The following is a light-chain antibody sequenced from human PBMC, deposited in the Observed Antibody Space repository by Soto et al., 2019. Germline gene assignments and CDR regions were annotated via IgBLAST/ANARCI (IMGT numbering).Light chain of an antibody. CDR3: QSYDSSLSANYV. J-gene: IGLJ1*01. Sequence: QSVLTQPPSVSGAPGQRVTISCTGSSSNIGAGYDVHWYRQLPGTAPKLLIYGNINRPSGVPDRFSGSKSGTSASLAITGLQAEDEADYYCQSYDSSLSANYVLGTGIKVTVL. CDR1: SSNIGAGYD. V-gene: IGLV1-40*01. CDR2: GNI.